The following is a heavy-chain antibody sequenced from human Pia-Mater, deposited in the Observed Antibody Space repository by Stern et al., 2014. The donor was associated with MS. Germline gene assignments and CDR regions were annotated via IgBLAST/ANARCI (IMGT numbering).Heavy chain of an antibody. CDR2: INTHTGNS. Sequence: QVQLVQSGSELKKPGASVKISCRASGYNFTHYAINWVRQAPGQGLEWIGWINTHTGNSTYAQGFTGRSVFSLDTSVSTAFLQISSLKTDDTAIYYCARTVVSVTASLWIDPWGQGTLVTVSS. CDR3: ARTVVSVTASLWIDP. V-gene: IGHV7-4-1*01. D-gene: IGHD2-21*02. J-gene: IGHJ5*02. CDR1: GYNFTHYA.